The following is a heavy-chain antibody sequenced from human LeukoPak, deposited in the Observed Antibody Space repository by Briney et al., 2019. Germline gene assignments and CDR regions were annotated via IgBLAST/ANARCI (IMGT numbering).Heavy chain of an antibody. CDR2: IYTSGST. CDR3: ARDPEKYSSSYYGMDV. V-gene: IGHV4-61*02. Sequence: SQTLSLTCTVSGGSISSGSYYWCWIRQPAGTGLEWIGRIYTSGSTNYNPSLKSRVTISVDTSKNQFSLKLSSVTAADTAVYYCARDPEKYSSSYYGMDVWGQGTTVTVSS. J-gene: IGHJ6*02. CDR1: GGSISSGSYY. D-gene: IGHD6-6*01.